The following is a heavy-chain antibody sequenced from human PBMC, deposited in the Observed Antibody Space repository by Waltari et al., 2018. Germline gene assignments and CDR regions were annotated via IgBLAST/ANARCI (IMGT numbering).Heavy chain of an antibody. V-gene: IGHV1-69*08. CDR1: GCTFSRYA. Sequence: QVQLVQSGAEVKQPGSSVKVSCKASGCTFSRYAISWVRQAPGQGLEWMGRIIPIFGTANDAQKFQGRVTITADKSTSTAYMELSSLRSEDTAVYYCARDLATTVTFGGIDYWGQGTLVTVSS. D-gene: IGHD4-17*01. CDR3: ARDLATTVTFGGIDY. CDR2: IIPIFGTA. J-gene: IGHJ4*02.